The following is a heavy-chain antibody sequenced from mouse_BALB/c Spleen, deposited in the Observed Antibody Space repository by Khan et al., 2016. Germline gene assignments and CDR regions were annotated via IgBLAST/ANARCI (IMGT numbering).Heavy chain of an antibody. Sequence: QVQLQQSGVELMKPGASVKISCKATGYTFRSYWIEWVKQRPGHGLEWIGEILPGSGSTNYNEKFKGKATVTAETSSNTAYMQLSSLTSEDSAVYDCAGERDYGGGPGWFAYWGQGTLVTVSA. V-gene: IGHV1-9*01. CDR1: GYTFRSYW. D-gene: IGHD1-1*02. CDR2: ILPGSGST. CDR3: AGERDYGGGPGWFAY. J-gene: IGHJ3*01.